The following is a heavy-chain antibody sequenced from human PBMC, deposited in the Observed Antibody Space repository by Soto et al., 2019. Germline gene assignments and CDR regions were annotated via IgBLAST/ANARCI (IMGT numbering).Heavy chain of an antibody. CDR3: ARLARFPYYYGSGSYSNYFDY. CDR1: GGTFSSYA. CDR2: ISAYNGTT. Sequence: GASVKVSCKASGGTFSSYAISWVRQAPGQGLEWMGWISAYNGTTNYAQKLQGRVTMTTDTSTSTAYMELRSLRSDDTAVYYCARLARFPYYYGSGSYSNYFDYWGQGTLVTVSS. J-gene: IGHJ4*02. V-gene: IGHV1-18*01. D-gene: IGHD3-10*01.